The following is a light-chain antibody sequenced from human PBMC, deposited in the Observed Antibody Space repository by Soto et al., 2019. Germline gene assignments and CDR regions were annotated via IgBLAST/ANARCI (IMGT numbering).Light chain of an antibody. V-gene: IGKV3-15*01. J-gene: IGKJ1*01. Sequence: EIVMTQSPATLSVSPGERATLSCRASQSVSSNLAWYQQKPGQAPRLLIYGASTRATGIPARFSGSGSGTDCTLTISSLQSEEFAVYYCQQYNNLPKSFGQGTKVEIK. CDR2: GAS. CDR1: QSVSSN. CDR3: QQYNNLPKS.